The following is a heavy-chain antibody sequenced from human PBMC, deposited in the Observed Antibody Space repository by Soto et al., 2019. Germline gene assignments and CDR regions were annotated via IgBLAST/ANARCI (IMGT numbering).Heavy chain of an antibody. Sequence: QEQLVESGGGVVQPGRSLRLSCAASGFTFNTYGMHWVRQAPGKGLEWVAVISYDGSDKYYADSVKGRFIISRDNSKNTLYLQMNSLRAEDTAIYYCAKSPNFYCSSPNCYKFYLDFWGQGALVTVSS. J-gene: IGHJ4*02. CDR2: ISYDGSDK. CDR1: GFTFNTYG. V-gene: IGHV3-30*18. CDR3: AKSPNFYCSSPNCYKFYLDF. D-gene: IGHD2-2*02.